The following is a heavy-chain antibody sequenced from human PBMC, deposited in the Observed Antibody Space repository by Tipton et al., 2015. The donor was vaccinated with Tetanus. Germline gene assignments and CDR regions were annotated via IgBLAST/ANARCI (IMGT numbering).Heavy chain of an antibody. V-gene: IGHV4-4*07. Sequence: TLSLTCSVSGGSISNYYWNWIRQPAGKGLEWIGRIYVTGATNHSPALQSRFTMSIDRAKNQLSLTWTSVTAADAAMYYCAREDVYYHDGSGFYAFDVWGRGTMVAVSS. J-gene: IGHJ3*01. CDR1: GGSISNYY. D-gene: IGHD3-22*01. CDR3: AREDVYYHDGSGFYAFDV. CDR2: IYVTGAT.